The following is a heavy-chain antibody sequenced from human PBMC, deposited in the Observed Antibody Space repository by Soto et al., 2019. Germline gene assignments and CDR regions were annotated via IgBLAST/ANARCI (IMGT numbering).Heavy chain of an antibody. J-gene: IGHJ4*02. D-gene: IGHD5-18*01. CDR2: VTGNSDTV. V-gene: IGHV3-48*02. CDR3: VRAACGDCYGYGY. Sequence: EVQLVESGGGLVQPGGSLRLSCAASGFSFTSYNMNWVRQAPGKGLEWLSYVTGNSDTVYYADSVKGRFTISRDNAKNSVSLQMNSLRDEDTAVYYCVRAACGDCYGYGYWGQGTLVTVSS. CDR1: GFSFTSYN.